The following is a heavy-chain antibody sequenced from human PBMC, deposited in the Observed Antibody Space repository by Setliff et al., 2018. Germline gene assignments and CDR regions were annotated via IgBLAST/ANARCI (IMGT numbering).Heavy chain of an antibody. J-gene: IGHJ4*02. CDR2: IYDTGYV. CDR3: AGVTYKGRGENYFDW. Sequence: SETLSLTCTVSRGSISTYAWSWIRHIPGKGLEWVGYIYDTGYVNYNPSLKSRVSMLVDTSKNQVFLRLTSVTDADTAMYYCAGVTYKGRGENYFDWWGQGTPVTVSS. D-gene: IGHD3-16*01. V-gene: IGHV4-59*08. CDR1: RGSISTYA.